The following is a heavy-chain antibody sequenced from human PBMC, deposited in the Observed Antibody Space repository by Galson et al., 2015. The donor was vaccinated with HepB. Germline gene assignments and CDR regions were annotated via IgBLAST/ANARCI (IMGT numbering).Heavy chain of an antibody. Sequence: APGQGLEWMGGIIPIFGTANYAQKFQGRVTITADESTSTAYMELSSLRSEDAAVYYCARAAPPSGWYGIPLDYWGQGTLVTVSS. CDR2: IIPIFGTA. J-gene: IGHJ4*02. D-gene: IGHD6-19*01. CDR3: ARAAPPSGWYGIPLDY. V-gene: IGHV1-69*01.